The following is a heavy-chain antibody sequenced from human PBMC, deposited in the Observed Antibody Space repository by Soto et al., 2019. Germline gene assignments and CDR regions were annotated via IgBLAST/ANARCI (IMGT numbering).Heavy chain of an antibody. J-gene: IGHJ4*02. V-gene: IGHV3-30-3*01. CDR2: ISYDGSNK. Sequence: GGSLRLSCAASGFTFSSYAMHWVRQAPGKGLEWVAVISYDGSNKYYADSVKGRFTISRDNSKNTLYLQMNSLRAEDTAVYYCARVAVAKKLYFDYWGQGTLVTVSS. CDR1: GFTFSSYA. D-gene: IGHD6-19*01. CDR3: ARVAVAKKLYFDY.